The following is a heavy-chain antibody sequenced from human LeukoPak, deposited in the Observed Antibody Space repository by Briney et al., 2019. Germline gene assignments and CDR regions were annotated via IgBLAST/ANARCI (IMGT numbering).Heavy chain of an antibody. Sequence: PGGSLRLSCAASGFTFSSYSMNWVRQAPGKGLEWVSYISSSSSTIYYADSVKGRFTISRDNAKNSLYLQMNSLRAEDTAVYYCARDVAARPDTCYFDYWGQGTLVTVSS. CDR3: ARDVAARPDTCYFDY. V-gene: IGHV3-48*01. D-gene: IGHD6-6*01. J-gene: IGHJ4*02. CDR2: ISSSSSTI. CDR1: GFTFSSYS.